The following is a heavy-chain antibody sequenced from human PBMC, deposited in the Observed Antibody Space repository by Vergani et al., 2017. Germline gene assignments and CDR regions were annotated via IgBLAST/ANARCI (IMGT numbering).Heavy chain of an antibody. CDR2: IWYDGSNK. CDR3: ARTAGPAILRSYGMDV. D-gene: IGHD2-2*02. V-gene: IGHV3-33*01. Sequence: VQLVESGGGLVQPGRSLRLSCAASGFTFSSYGMHWVRQAPGKGLEWVAVIWYDGSNKYYADSVKGRFTISRDNSKNTLYLQMNSLRAEDTAVYYCARTAGPAILRSYGMDVWGQGTTVTVSS. J-gene: IGHJ6*02. CDR1: GFTFSSYG.